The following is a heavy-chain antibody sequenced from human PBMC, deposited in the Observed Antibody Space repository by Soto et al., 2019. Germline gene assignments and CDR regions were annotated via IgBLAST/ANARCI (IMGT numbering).Heavy chain of an antibody. J-gene: IGHJ3*01. CDR3: AKGFIVVVTVLRPDDAFDV. CDR1: GFSFDKYA. D-gene: IGHD2-21*02. CDR2: VSYNGGNT. Sequence: EVQLLEFGGGLAQPGGSLRLSCAASGFSFDKYAIHWVRQAPGKGLKWVSGVSYNGGNTYYADSVKGRFTISRDPSKNTVFLEMNSLRAEDTAVYYCAKGFIVVVTVLRPDDAFDVWGQGTLVTVSS. V-gene: IGHV3-23*01.